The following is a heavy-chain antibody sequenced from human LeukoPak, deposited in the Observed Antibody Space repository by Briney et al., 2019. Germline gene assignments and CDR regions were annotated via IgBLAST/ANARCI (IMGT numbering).Heavy chain of an antibody. D-gene: IGHD6-19*01. V-gene: IGHV4-59*12. Sequence: SETLSLTCTVSGGSISSYYWSWIRQPPGKGLEWIGYIYYSGSTNYNPSLKSRVTISVDTSKNQFSLKLSSVTAADTAVYYCARGSFGIAVAGTGFDYWGQGTLVTVSS. CDR1: GGSISSYY. CDR3: ARGSFGIAVAGTGFDY. CDR2: IYYSGST. J-gene: IGHJ4*02.